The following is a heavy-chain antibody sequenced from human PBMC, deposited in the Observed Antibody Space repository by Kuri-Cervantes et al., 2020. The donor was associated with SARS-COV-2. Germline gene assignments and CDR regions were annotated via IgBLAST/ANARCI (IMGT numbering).Heavy chain of an antibody. Sequence: ASVKVSCKASGYTFTSYDINWVRQATGQGLEWMGWISAYNGNTNYAQKLQGRVTMTTDTSTSTAYMELRSLRSDDTAVYYCARAQYSSGWPAGEYFQHWGQGTLVTVSS. D-gene: IGHD6-19*01. J-gene: IGHJ1*01. CDR3: ARAQYSSGWPAGEYFQH. CDR2: ISAYNGNT. V-gene: IGHV1-18*01. CDR1: GYTFTSYD.